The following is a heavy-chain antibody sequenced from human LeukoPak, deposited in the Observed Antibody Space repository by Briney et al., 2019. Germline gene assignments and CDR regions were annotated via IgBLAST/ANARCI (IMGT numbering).Heavy chain of an antibody. Sequence: GGSLRLSCAPSGFSFTDYPMNWVRQAPGKGLEWISNIRTTAEGAKYAYYADSVKGRVTISRDDGKNTLYLHMNSLRDDDTAVYYCATDQRYVFGYWGQGILVTVSS. J-gene: IGHJ4*02. V-gene: IGHV3-48*02. CDR3: ATDQRYVFGY. CDR1: GFSFTDYP. D-gene: IGHD3-9*01. CDR2: IRTTAEGAKYA.